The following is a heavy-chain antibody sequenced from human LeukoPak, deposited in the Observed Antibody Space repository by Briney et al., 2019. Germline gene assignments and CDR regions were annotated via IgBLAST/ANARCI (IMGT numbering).Heavy chain of an antibody. J-gene: IGHJ4*02. Sequence: PSETLSLTCTVSGGSISSSSYYWGWIRQPPGKGLEWIGSIYYSGSTYYNPSLKSRVTISVDTSKNQFSLKLSSVTAADTAMYYCARRTSWGAAAGDYWGQGTLVTVSS. D-gene: IGHD6-13*01. CDR1: GGSISSSSYY. CDR3: ARRTSWGAAAGDY. V-gene: IGHV4-39*01. CDR2: IYYSGST.